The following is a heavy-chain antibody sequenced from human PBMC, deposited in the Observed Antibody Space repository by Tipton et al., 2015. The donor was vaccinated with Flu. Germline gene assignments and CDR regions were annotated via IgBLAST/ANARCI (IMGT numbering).Heavy chain of an antibody. CDR3: ATTTYYYGSGSHDY. Sequence: TLSLTCSVSGYSIRSAYYWGWVRRPPGKGLEWIGTIYHSGTTYYNPSLKSRVAISLDTFKNQFSLKLTSVTAADTAVYYCATTTYYYGSGSHDYWGLGTLVTVSS. CDR1: GYSIRSAYY. CDR2: IYHSGTT. D-gene: IGHD3-10*01. V-gene: IGHV4-38-2*01. J-gene: IGHJ4*02.